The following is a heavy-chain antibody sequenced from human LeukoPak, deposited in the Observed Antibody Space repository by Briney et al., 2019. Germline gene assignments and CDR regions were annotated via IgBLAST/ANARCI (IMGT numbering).Heavy chain of an antibody. CDR3: ARDASITMIVVVSSDAFDI. CDR2: ISYDGSNK. CDR1: GFTFSSYA. V-gene: IGHV3-30-3*01. D-gene: IGHD3-22*01. Sequence: GRSLRLSCAASGFTFSSYAMHWVRQAPGKGLEWVAVISYDGSNKYYADSVKGRFTISRDNSKNTLYLQMNSLRAEDTAVYYCARDASITMIVVVSSDAFDIWGQGTMVTVSS. J-gene: IGHJ3*02.